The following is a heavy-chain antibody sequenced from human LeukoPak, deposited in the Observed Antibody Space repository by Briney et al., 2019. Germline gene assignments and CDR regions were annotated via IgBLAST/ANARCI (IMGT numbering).Heavy chain of an antibody. Sequence: SVKVSCKASGGTFSSYAISWVRQAPGQGLEWMGGIIPIFGTANYAQKFQGRVTITADESTSTAYMELSSLRSEDTAVYYCARWGTYASTSNWFDPWGQGTLVTVSS. V-gene: IGHV1-69*13. CDR2: IIPIFGTA. D-gene: IGHD2-2*01. CDR3: ARWGTYASTSNWFDP. J-gene: IGHJ5*02. CDR1: GGTFSSYA.